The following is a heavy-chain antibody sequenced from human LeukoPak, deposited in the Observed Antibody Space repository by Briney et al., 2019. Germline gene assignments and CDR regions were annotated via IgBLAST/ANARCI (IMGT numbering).Heavy chain of an antibody. J-gene: IGHJ4*02. CDR1: GFTLSSYW. CDR3: ARDMYYYDSSGYYYYFDC. V-gene: IGHV3-7*01. Sequence: GGSLRLSCAASGFTLSSYWMSWVRQAPGKGLEWVANIKQDGSEKYYVESVKGRFTISRDNGKNSLYLQMNSLRAEDTAVYYCARDMYYYDSSGYYYYFDCWGQGTLVTVSS. D-gene: IGHD3-22*01. CDR2: IKQDGSEK.